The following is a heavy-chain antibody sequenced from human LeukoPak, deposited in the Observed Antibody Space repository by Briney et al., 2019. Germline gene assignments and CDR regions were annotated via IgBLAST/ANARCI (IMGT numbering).Heavy chain of an antibody. Sequence: ASVRVSCKTFGYTFTNYGLSWVRQAPGQGLEWVGWISTYNGDTDYAQKFQGRVTMTRDTSTNTAYMELRGLRPDDTAVYYCTSDXARXXXXFDYWGQGXLVTVS. CDR2: ISTYNGDT. CDR3: TSDXARXXXXFDY. J-gene: IGHJ4*02. V-gene: IGHV1-18*01. CDR1: GYTFTNYG.